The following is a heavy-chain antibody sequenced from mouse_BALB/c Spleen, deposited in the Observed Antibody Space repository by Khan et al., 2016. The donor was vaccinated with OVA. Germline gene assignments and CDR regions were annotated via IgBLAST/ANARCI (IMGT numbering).Heavy chain of an antibody. D-gene: IGHD1-2*01. CDR3: ARTARIKY. Sequence: EVKLQESGPGLVKPSQSLSLTCTVTGYSITSGYGWNWIRQFPGNKLEWMGYISYSGSTNSNPSLKSRISITRDTSKNQFFLPLNSVTTEDTATYYCARTARIKYWGQGTTLTVSS. V-gene: IGHV3-2*02. CDR1: GYSITSGYG. J-gene: IGHJ2*01. CDR2: ISYSGST.